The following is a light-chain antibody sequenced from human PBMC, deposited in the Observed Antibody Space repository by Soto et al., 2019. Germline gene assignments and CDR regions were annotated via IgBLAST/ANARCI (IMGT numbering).Light chain of an antibody. Sequence: DIQMTQSPSSLSASVGDRVTITCRASQGITTYLAWFQQKLGKAPKSLIYGVSNLQSGVPSKFSGSGSGRNFTLTISSLQPEDFATYYCQQYSSYPHTFGQGTKLEIK. CDR3: QQYSSYPHT. J-gene: IGKJ2*01. CDR1: QGITTY. CDR2: GVS. V-gene: IGKV1-16*02.